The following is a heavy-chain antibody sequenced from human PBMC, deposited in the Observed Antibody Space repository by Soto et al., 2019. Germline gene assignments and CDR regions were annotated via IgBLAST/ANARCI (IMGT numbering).Heavy chain of an antibody. CDR1: GFTVSSNY. CDR3: ARENMAAAGTDRGYYYYYYGMDV. J-gene: IGHJ6*02. Sequence: GGSLRLSCAASGFTVSSNYMSWVRQAPGKGLEWVSVIYSGGSTYYADSVKGRFTISRDNSKNTLYLQMNSLRAEDTAVYYCARENMAAAGTDRGYYYYYYGMDVWGQGTTVTVSS. CDR2: IYSGGST. V-gene: IGHV3-53*01. D-gene: IGHD6-13*01.